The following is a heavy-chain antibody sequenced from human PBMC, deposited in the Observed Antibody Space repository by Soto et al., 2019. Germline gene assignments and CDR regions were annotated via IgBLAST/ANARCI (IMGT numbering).Heavy chain of an antibody. V-gene: IGHV4-34*01. CDR2: INHSGST. CDR1: GGSFSGYY. J-gene: IGHJ6*03. CDR3: ARGVGAAYYYYYYMDV. Sequence: SETLSLTCAVYGGSFSGYYWSWIRQPPGKGLEWIGEINHSGSTNYNPSLKSRVTISVDTSKNQFSLKLSSVTAADTAVYYCARGVGAAYYYYYYMDVWGKGTTVTVSS. D-gene: IGHD2-15*01.